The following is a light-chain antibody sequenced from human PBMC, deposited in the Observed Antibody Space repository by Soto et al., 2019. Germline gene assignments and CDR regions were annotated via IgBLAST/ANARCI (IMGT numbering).Light chain of an antibody. J-gene: IGKJ1*01. CDR1: QDITKY. Sequence: DSQMTQSPSSLSASVGDRVTITCHAIQDITKYLNWYLQKPGKAPKLLIYDASSLESGVPSRFSGSGSGTEFTLTISTLQREDFATYYCQQYNTHSPTWTFGQGTKVDIK. V-gene: IGKV1-33*01. CDR3: QQYNTHSPTWT. CDR2: DAS.